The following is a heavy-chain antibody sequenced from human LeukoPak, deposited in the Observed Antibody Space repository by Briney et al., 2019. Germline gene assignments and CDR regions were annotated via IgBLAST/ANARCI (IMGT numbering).Heavy chain of an antibody. CDR3: ARTPYGSGTYSPCDL. D-gene: IGHD3-10*01. CDR1: GFTFSNYW. V-gene: IGHV3-7*01. Sequence: GGSQRLSCAASGFTFSNYWMSWVRQAPGKGLEWVANIKQDGSEKSYVDSVKGRFTISRDNGKNSLYIQMNSLRAEDTAVYYCARTPYGSGTYSPCDLWGQGTLVTVSS. J-gene: IGHJ5*02. CDR2: IKQDGSEK.